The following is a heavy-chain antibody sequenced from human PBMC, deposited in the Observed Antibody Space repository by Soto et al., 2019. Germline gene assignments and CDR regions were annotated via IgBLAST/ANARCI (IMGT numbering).Heavy chain of an antibody. CDR1: GGTFSSYA. V-gene: IGHV1-69*06. D-gene: IGHD3-22*01. Sequence: QVQLVQSGAEVKKPGSSVKVSCKASGGTFSSYAISWVRQAPGQGLEWMGGIIPIFGTANYAQKFQGRVTITADKSTSTAYMELSSLRSEDTAVYYCAREARDLYYYDSRQLYRFDFWGQGTLVTVSS. CDR2: IIPIFGTA. J-gene: IGHJ4*02. CDR3: AREARDLYYYDSRQLYRFDF.